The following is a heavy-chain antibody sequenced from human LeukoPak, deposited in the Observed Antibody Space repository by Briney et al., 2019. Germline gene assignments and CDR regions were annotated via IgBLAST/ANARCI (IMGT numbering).Heavy chain of an antibody. D-gene: IGHD3-10*01. Sequence: GGSLRLSCAPSGFTFSSHAMNWVRQAPGKGLEWVAVISYDGSNKHYADSVKGRFTTARDNSKNTLYLQMNSLRTEDTALYYCARDGSYRAMDVWGQGTTVTVSS. CDR2: ISYDGSNK. J-gene: IGHJ6*02. V-gene: IGHV3-30-3*01. CDR3: ARDGSYRAMDV. CDR1: GFTFSSHA.